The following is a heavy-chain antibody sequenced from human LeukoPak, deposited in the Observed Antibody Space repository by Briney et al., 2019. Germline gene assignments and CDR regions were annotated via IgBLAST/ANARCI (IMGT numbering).Heavy chain of an antibody. CDR1: GFMFSSYG. CDR2: IQHDGSGQ. V-gene: IGHV3-30*02. CDR3: ARGRPLDYNDLSGYYPFDY. D-gene: IGHD3-22*01. Sequence: GGSLRLACTASGFMFSSYGMHWVRQAPGKGLDWMAYIQHDGSGQFYADSVKGRFTISRDNSKNTVYLQMNSLRAEDTAVYYCARGRPLDYNDLSGYYPFDYWGQGTMVTVSS. J-gene: IGHJ4*02.